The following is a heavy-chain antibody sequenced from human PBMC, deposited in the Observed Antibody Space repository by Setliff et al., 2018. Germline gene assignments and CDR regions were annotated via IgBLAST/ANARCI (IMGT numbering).Heavy chain of an antibody. CDR2: IFSNDEK. V-gene: IGHV2-26*03. CDR1: GFSLTTTGVS. J-gene: IGHJ6*03. Sequence: SGPTLVNPTQTLTLTCTISGFSLTTTGVSVAWLRQPPGKALEWLAHIFSNDEKSYSTSLKSRLTITKDTSKNQVVLTMTNMNPVDTATYYCARFLTSYYYMDVWGKGTTVTVSS. CDR3: ARFLTSYYYMDV. D-gene: IGHD1-20*01.